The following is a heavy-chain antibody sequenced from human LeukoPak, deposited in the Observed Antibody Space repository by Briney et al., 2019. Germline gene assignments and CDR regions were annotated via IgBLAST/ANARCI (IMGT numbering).Heavy chain of an antibody. CDR2: IISILGIA. D-gene: IGHD3-10*01. CDR3: AREDPGIGY. J-gene: IGHJ4*02. Sequence: ASVKVSCKASGGTFSSYAISWVRQAPGQGLEWMGRIISILGIANYAQKFQGRVTITADKSTSTAYMELSSLRSEDTAVYYCAREDPGIGYWGQGTLVTVSS. V-gene: IGHV1-69*04. CDR1: GGTFSSYA.